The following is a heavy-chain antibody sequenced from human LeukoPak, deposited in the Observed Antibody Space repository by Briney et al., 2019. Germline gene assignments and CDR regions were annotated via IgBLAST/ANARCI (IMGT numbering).Heavy chain of an antibody. CDR1: GFTFSSYE. Sequence: GGSLRLSCAASGFTFSSYEMNWVRQAPGKGLEWVSYISSSGSTIYYADSVKGRFTISRDNAESSLYLQMNSLRAEDTAVYYCAELGITMIGGVWGKGTTATISS. CDR2: ISSSGSTI. V-gene: IGHV3-48*03. D-gene: IGHD3-10*02. CDR3: AELGITMIGGV. J-gene: IGHJ6*04.